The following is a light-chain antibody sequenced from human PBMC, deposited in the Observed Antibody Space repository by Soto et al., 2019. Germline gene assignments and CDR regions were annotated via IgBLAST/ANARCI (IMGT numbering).Light chain of an antibody. CDR2: DAS. J-gene: IGKJ5*01. CDR3: QVRSNWPPVT. Sequence: EIVLTQSPATLSLSPGERATLFCRASQSVSNCLAWFQQKPGQAPRLLIYDASNRATGIPARFSGSGSGTDFALTISSLEPEDFAVYYCQVRSNWPPVTFGQGTRLEIK. CDR1: QSVSNC. V-gene: IGKV3-11*01.